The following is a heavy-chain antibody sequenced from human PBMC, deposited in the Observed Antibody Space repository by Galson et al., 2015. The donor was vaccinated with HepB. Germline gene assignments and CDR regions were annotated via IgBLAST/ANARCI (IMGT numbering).Heavy chain of an antibody. CDR3: AKAGGIWNNSLDP. J-gene: IGHJ5*02. CDR1: GFIFSKYG. D-gene: IGHD1-1*01. Sequence: SLRLSCAASGFIFSKYGMHWVRQAPGKGLEWLTCISNDGRNKYYADSVKGRFTISRDDSKNTVVLQMNSLRDEDTAVYYCAKAGGIWNNSLDPWGPGTLVTVSS. CDR2: ISNDGRNK. V-gene: IGHV3-30*18.